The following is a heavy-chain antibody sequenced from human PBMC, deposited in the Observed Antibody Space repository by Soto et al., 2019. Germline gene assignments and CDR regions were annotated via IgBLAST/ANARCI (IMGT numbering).Heavy chain of an antibody. V-gene: IGHV1-2*04. CDR1: GYTFTGYY. CDR2: INPNSGGT. D-gene: IGHD6-13*01. Sequence: ASVKVSCKASGYTFTGYYMHWVRQAPGQGLEWMGWINPNSGGTNYAQKFQGWVTMTRDTSISTAYMELSRLRSDDTAVYYCARGPGIAAAGGAFDLWGQGTKVTVSS. CDR3: ARGPGIAAAGGAFDL. J-gene: IGHJ3*01.